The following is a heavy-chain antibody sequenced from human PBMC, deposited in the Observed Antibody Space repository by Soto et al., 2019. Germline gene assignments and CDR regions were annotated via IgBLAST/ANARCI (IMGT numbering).Heavy chain of an antibody. CDR1: GFTFSTYG. Sequence: GGSLRLSCAASGFTFSTYGMHWVRQAPGKGLEWVAVIWSDGSNKYYADSVKGRFTISRDNSKNTLYLQMNSLRAEDTAVYYCARYYYDSSGYYPLWGQGTLVTVSS. D-gene: IGHD3-22*01. V-gene: IGHV3-33*08. J-gene: IGHJ4*02. CDR3: ARYYYDSSGYYPL. CDR2: IWSDGSNK.